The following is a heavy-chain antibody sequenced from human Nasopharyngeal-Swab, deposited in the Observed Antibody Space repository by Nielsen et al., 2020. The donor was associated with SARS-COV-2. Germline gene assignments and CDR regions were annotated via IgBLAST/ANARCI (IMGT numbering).Heavy chain of an antibody. CDR2: ISSSGSTI. J-gene: IGHJ6*02. V-gene: IGHV3-48*03. CDR1: GFTFSSYE. D-gene: IGHD2-2*01. CDR3: AKDRGCSSTSCYAGGYYYGMDV. Sequence: GRSLRLSCAASGFTFSSYEMNWVRQAPGKGLVWVSYISSSGSTIYYADSVKGRFTISRDNAKNSLYLQMNSLRAEDTALYYCAKDRGCSSTSCYAGGYYYGMDVWGQGTTVTVSS.